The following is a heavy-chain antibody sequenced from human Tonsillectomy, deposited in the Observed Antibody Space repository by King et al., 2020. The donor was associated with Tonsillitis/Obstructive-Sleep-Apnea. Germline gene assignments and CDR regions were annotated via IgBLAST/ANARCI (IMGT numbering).Heavy chain of an antibody. CDR2: ISSSSSYI. V-gene: IGHV3-21*01. J-gene: IGHJ3*02. Sequence: VQLVESGGGLVKPGGSLRLSCAASGFTFSSYSMNWVRQAPGKGLEWVSSISSSSSYIYYADSVKGRFTISRDNAKNSLYLQMNSLRAEDTAVYYCARGRPTSSPSYYDILTGYYGGSDAFDIWGQGTMVTVSS. CDR3: ARGRPTSSPSYYDILTGYYGGSDAFDI. D-gene: IGHD3-9*01. CDR1: GFTFSSYS.